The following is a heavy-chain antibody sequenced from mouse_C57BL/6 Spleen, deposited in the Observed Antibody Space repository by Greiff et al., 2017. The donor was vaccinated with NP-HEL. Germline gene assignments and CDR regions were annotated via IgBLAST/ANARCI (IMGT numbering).Heavy chain of an antibody. D-gene: IGHD4-1*01. CDR2: LYPGDGDT. Sequence: QVQLQQSGPELVKPGASVKISCKASGYAFSSSWMNWVKQRPGKGLEWIGRLYPGDGDTNYNGKFKGKATLTADKSSSTAYMQLSSLTSEDSAVYFCARLGGTEAMDYWGQGTSVTVSS. J-gene: IGHJ4*01. V-gene: IGHV1-82*01. CDR1: GYAFSSSW. CDR3: ARLGGTEAMDY.